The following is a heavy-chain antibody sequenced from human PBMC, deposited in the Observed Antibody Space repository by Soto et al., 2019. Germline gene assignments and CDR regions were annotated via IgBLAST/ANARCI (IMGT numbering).Heavy chain of an antibody. D-gene: IGHD2-2*01. V-gene: IGHV1-69*13. Sequence: SVKVSCKASGGTFSSYAISWVRQAPGQGLEWMGGIIPILGTANYAQKFQGRVTITADESTSTAYMELSSLRSEDTAVYYCASVVLVPAARVAWFDPWGQGTLVTVSS. J-gene: IGHJ5*02. CDR2: IIPILGTA. CDR1: GGTFSSYA. CDR3: ASVVLVPAARVAWFDP.